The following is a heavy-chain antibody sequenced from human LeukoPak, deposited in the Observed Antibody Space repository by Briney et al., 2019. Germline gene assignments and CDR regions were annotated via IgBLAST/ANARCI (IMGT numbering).Heavy chain of an antibody. D-gene: IGHD3-10*01. Sequence: SETLSLTCTVSGGSISSYYWSWIRQPPGKGLEWIGYIYYSGSTNYNPSLKSRVTISVDTSKNQFSLKLSSVTAADTAVYYCARSSGSYSYYYYYMDVWGKGTTVTISS. J-gene: IGHJ6*03. CDR3: ARSSGSYSYYYYYMDV. CDR2: IYYSGST. V-gene: IGHV4-59*01. CDR1: GGSISSYY.